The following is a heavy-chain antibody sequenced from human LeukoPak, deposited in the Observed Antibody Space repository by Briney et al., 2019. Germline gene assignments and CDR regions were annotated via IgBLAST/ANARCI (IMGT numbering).Heavy chain of an antibody. J-gene: IGHJ4*02. Sequence: KAGGPLRLSCAASGFTFSNACVIWVRQSPGKGLECVGRIKSKTDGGTTDYAAPVKGRFTISRDDSKNTLYLQMNSLKTEDTAVYYCSRYQLPPTFDYWGQGTVVTVSS. CDR2: IKSKTDGGTT. CDR3: SRYQLPPTFDY. D-gene: IGHD2-2*01. CDR1: GFTFSNAC. V-gene: IGHV3-15*01.